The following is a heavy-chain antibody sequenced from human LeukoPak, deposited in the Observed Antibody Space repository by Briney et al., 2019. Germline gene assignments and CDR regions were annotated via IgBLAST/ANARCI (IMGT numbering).Heavy chain of an antibody. V-gene: IGHV3-74*01. D-gene: IGHD2-15*01. CDR1: GFTFSSYW. J-gene: IGHJ6*02. Sequence: GGSLRLSCAASGFTFSSYWMHWVRRAPGKGLVWVSRINSDGSSTSYADSVKGRFTISRDNAKNTLYLQMNSLRAEDTAVYYCARDKGYCSGGSCYSGYYYYYGMDVWGQGTTVTVSS. CDR3: ARDKGYCSGGSCYSGYYYYYGMDV. CDR2: INSDGSST.